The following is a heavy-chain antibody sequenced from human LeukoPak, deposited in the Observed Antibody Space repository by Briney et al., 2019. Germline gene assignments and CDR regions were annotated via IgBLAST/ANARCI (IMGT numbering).Heavy chain of an antibody. V-gene: IGHV3-30*04. J-gene: IGHJ4*02. CDR3: ARDQVELCSSGSCYVIDN. CDR1: GFTFDIYA. D-gene: IGHD2-15*01. CDR2: MSYDGSNK. Sequence: GGSLRLSCAVSGFTFDIYAMHWVRQAPGKGLEWVAVMSYDGSNKYYADSVKGRFTISRDNSRNTLHLQMSSLRVADTAVYYCARDQVELCSSGSCYVIDNWGPGTLVAVSS.